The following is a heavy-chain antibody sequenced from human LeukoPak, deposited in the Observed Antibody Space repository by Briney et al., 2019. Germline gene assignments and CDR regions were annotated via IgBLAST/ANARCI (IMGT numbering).Heavy chain of an antibody. Sequence: GPLRLSCAASGFTFSSYSMNWVRQAPGKGLEWVSYISSSSSTIYYADSVKGRFTISRDNAKNSLYLQMNSLRTEDTAVYYCARDQVVTTVTTTFDYWGQGTLVTVSS. CDR2: ISSSSSTI. D-gene: IGHD4-11*01. CDR1: GFTFSSYS. J-gene: IGHJ4*02. CDR3: ARDQVVTTVTTTFDY. V-gene: IGHV3-48*01.